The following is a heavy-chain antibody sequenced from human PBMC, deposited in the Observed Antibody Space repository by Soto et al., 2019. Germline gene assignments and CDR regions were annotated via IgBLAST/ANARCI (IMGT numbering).Heavy chain of an antibody. D-gene: IGHD4-17*01. CDR2: MNPNSGNT. V-gene: IGHV1-8*01. Sequence: QVQLVQSGAEVKKPGASVKVSCKASGYTFTSYDINWVRQATGQGLEWMGWMNPNSGNTGYAQKFQGRVTMTRNTSISTPYMELTSLLSESTPVYYCARTLSGAHVAYWGQGTLVTVSS. CDR3: ARTLSGAHVAY. J-gene: IGHJ4*02. CDR1: GYTFTSYD.